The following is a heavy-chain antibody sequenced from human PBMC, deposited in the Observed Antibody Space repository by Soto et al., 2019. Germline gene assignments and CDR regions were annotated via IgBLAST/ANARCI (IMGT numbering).Heavy chain of an antibody. D-gene: IGHD3-10*01. V-gene: IGHV4-34*01. CDR1: GGSFSGYC. CDR3: APYGSGIYYISRDQY. CDR2: IDHNGHT. Sequence: QVQLQQWGAGLLKPSETLSLTCAVYGGSFSGYCWSWIRQSPGKGLEWIGEIDHNGHTNYNPSLKSRVTISVDKSQNQVSLRLSSTTAADTATYYCAPYGSGIYYISRDQYWGQGTLVTVSS. J-gene: IGHJ4*02.